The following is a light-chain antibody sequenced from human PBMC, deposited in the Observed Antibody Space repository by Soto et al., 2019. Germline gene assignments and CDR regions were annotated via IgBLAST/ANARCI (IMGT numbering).Light chain of an antibody. CDR3: QQYNNWRT. Sequence: VMTQSPATLSVSAGERVTLSGRASQSVRSNLAWYQQKPGQSPRLLIYGASTRATGIPARFSGSGSGTEFTLTISSLQSEDFAVYYCQQYNNWRTFGQGTKVDIK. J-gene: IGKJ1*01. CDR1: QSVRSN. V-gene: IGKV3-15*01. CDR2: GAS.